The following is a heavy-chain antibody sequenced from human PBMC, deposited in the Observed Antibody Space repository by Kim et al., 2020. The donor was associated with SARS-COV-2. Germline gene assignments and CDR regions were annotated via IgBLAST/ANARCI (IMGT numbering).Heavy chain of an antibody. J-gene: IGHJ4*02. CDR3: ARVSSGSYDGAYAFGY. CDR1: GYTFTGYY. D-gene: IGHD1-26*01. V-gene: IGHV1-2*06. Sequence: ASVKVSCKASGYTFTGYYMHWVRQAPGQGLEWMGRINPNSGGTNYAQKFQGRVTMTRDTSISTAYMELSRLRSDDTAVYYCARVSSGSYDGAYAFGYWGQGTLVTVSA. CDR2: INPNSGGT.